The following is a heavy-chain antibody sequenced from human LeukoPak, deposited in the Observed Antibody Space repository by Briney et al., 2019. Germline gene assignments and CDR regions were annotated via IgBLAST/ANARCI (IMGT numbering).Heavy chain of an antibody. Sequence: GGSLRLSCAASGLTFSSYAMSWVRQAPGKGLEWVSAISGSGGSTYYADSVKGRFTISRDNSKNTLYLQMNSLRAEDTAVYYCAKDGVGDGSSPNWFDPWGQGTPVTVSS. CDR2: ISGSGGST. CDR1: GLTFSSYA. J-gene: IGHJ5*02. D-gene: IGHD5-24*01. V-gene: IGHV3-23*01. CDR3: AKDGVGDGSSPNWFDP.